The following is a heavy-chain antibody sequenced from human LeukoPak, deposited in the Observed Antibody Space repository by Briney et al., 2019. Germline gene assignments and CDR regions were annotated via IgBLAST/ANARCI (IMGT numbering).Heavy chain of an antibody. CDR1: GYTLTELS. Sequence: ASVKVSCKVSGYTLTELSMHWVRQAPGKGLEWMGGFDPEDGETIYAQKFQGRVTMTEDTSTDTAYMELSSLRSEDTAVYHCATISSSWYHYFDYWGQGTLVTVSS. CDR2: FDPEDGET. J-gene: IGHJ4*02. D-gene: IGHD6-13*01. CDR3: ATISSSWYHYFDY. V-gene: IGHV1-24*01.